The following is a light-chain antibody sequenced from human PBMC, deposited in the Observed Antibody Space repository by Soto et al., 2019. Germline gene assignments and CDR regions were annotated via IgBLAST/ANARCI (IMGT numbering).Light chain of an antibody. CDR3: QQSYSSPPT. CDR1: QSIDTY. CDR2: AAS. J-gene: IGKJ1*01. Sequence: DIQMTQSPASLSASVGDRVTITCRASQSIDTYLNLYQRQTGKDPNVLIYAASTLQSGVHSRFSGSRSGPDFTLTISSLQTEDFATYYCQQSYSSPPTFGQGTKVDI. V-gene: IGKV1-39*01.